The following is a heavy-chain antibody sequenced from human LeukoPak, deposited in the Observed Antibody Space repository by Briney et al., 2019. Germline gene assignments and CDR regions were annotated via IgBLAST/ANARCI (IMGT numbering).Heavy chain of an antibody. CDR2: IYYSGST. CDR3: ARAPLLGIFGLDP. J-gene: IGHJ5*02. CDR1: GGSISSYY. D-gene: IGHD3-3*01. Sequence: SETLSLTCTVSGGSISSYYWSWIRQPPGQGLEWIGYIYYSGSTNYNPSLKSRVTISVDTSKNQFSLELSSVTAADTAVYYCARAPLLGIFGLDPWGQGTLVTVSS. V-gene: IGHV4-59*01.